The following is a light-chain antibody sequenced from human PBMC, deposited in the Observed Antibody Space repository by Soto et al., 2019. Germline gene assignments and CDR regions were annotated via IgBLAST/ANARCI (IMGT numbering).Light chain of an antibody. Sequence: QPVLTQPPSVSGAPGQRVTISCTGTSSNIGAGYDVHWYQQFPGTAPKLLISGKTSRPSGVPDRFSGSKSGTSASLTITGLQAEDEADYYCQSYDSGLSGSWVFGGGTKLTVL. J-gene: IGLJ3*02. CDR2: GKT. CDR1: SSNIGAGYD. CDR3: QSYDSGLSGSWV. V-gene: IGLV1-40*01.